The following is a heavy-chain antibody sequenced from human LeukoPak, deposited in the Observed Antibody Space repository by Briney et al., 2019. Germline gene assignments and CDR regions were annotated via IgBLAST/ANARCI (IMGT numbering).Heavy chain of an antibody. CDR3: EKGGDLRFLGTNYYYYYYMDV. Sequence: GRSLRLSCAASGFTFSSYGMNWVRQAPGKGLEWVAVIWYDGSNKYYADSVKGRFTISRDNSKNTLYLQMNSLRAEDTAVYYCEKGGDLRFLGTNYYYYYYMDVWGKGTTVTVSS. CDR1: GFTFSSYG. V-gene: IGHV3-33*06. D-gene: IGHD3-3*01. J-gene: IGHJ6*03. CDR2: IWYDGSNK.